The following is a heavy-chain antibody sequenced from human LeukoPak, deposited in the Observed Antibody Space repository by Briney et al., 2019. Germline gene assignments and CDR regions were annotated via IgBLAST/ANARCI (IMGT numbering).Heavy chain of an antibody. CDR2: IYPGDSDT. CDR1: GYSFTSYW. V-gene: IGHV5-51*01. Sequence: GESLKISCKGSGYSFTSYWIGWVRQMPGKGLEWMGIIYPGDSDTRYSPSFQGQVTISADKSISTAYLQWSSLKASDTAMYYCARLPYCSSTSCPTKSWFDPWGQGTLVTVSS. D-gene: IGHD2-2*01. J-gene: IGHJ5*02. CDR3: ARLPYCSSTSCPTKSWFDP.